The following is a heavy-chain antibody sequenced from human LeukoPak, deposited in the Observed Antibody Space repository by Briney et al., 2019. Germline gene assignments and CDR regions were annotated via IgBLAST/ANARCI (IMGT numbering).Heavy chain of an antibody. V-gene: IGHV3-30*03. D-gene: IGHD1-26*01. CDR3: AREVGAPYYYYYMDV. CDR2: ISSDGSEI. J-gene: IGHJ6*03. Sequence: AGGSLRLSCAASGITFSMYGMHWVRQAPGKGLEWLAVISSDGSEIHFADSVKGRFTISRDNSKNTLYLQMNSLRDEDTAVYYCAREVGAPYYYYYMDVWGKGTTVTVSS. CDR1: GITFSMYG.